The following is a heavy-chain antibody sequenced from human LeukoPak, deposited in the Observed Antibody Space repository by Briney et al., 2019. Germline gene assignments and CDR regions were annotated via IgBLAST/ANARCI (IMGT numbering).Heavy chain of an antibody. V-gene: IGHV1-69*06. CDR1: GGTFSSYA. CDR2: IIPIFGTA. Sequence: GASVKASCKASGGTFSSYAISWVRQAPGQGLEWMGGIIPIFGTANYAQKFQGRVTITADKSTSTAYMELSSLRSEDTAVYYCARGTLLGSYYYYMDVWGKGTTVTASS. D-gene: IGHD2-8*02. CDR3: ARGTLLGSYYYYMDV. J-gene: IGHJ6*03.